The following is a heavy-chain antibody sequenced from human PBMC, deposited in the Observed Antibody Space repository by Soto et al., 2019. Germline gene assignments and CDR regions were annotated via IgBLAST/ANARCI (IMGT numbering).Heavy chain of an antibody. V-gene: IGHV4-39*01. D-gene: IGHD3-9*01. Sequence: SETLSLTCSVSDDSINSDKYYWGWIRQPPGKGLEWIGSIYYRGNAYYNPFLQTRVTISLDKSKSQFSLKLNSVTAADSAVYFCARLEGLATISYYFDFWAPGALVNVSS. CDR1: DDSINSDKYY. CDR2: IYYRGNA. J-gene: IGHJ4*02. CDR3: ARLEGLATISYYFDF.